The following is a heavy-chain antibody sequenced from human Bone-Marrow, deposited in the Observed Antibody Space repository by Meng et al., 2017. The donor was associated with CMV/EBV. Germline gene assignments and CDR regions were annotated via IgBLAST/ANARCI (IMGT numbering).Heavy chain of an antibody. V-gene: IGHV3-21*01. CDR2: ISSSGTYI. D-gene: IGHD2-21*01. Sequence: GESLKISCAASGFTFSSYSMNWGRQAPGKGLEWVSSISSSGTYIYYADSVKGRFTISRDNAQNSLYLQMNSLRAEDTAVYYCARDVSPRSSAYFAIYYFYALDVWGQGTTVTVSS. CDR3: ARDVSPRSSAYFAIYYFYALDV. J-gene: IGHJ6*02. CDR1: GFTFSSYS.